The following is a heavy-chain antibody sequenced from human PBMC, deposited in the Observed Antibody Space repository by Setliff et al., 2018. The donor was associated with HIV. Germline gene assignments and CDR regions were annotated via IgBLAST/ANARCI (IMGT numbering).Heavy chain of an antibody. Sequence: ASVKVSCKASGYTFISYAISLVRQAPGQGLEWMGWISPYNGETNYAQKLHGRVTMTTDTSTSTAYMELNNLKFEGTAVYYCATARRESYDIGRRNNYYRYVWGKETTVTVAS. J-gene: IGHJ6*03. CDR1: GYTFISYA. D-gene: IGHD3-16*01. V-gene: IGHV1-18*01. CDR2: ISPYNGET. CDR3: ATARRESYDIGRRNNYYRYV.